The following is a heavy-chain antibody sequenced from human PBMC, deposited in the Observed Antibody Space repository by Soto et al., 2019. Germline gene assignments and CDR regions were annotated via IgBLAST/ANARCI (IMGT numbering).Heavy chain of an antibody. CDR1: GYTFTSYG. V-gene: IGHV1-18*01. D-gene: IGHD3-10*01. CDR3: ARGIRYCGSGSRMDV. J-gene: IGHJ6*02. Sequence: QVQLVQSGAEVKKPGASVKVSCKASGYTFTSYGISWVRQAPGQGLEWMGGISAYNGNTKYAQKRQGRVTMTTDTYPSTAYMELRGVRADDRGGYCCARGIRYCGSGSRMDVWGQGTPVTVSS. CDR2: ISAYNGNT.